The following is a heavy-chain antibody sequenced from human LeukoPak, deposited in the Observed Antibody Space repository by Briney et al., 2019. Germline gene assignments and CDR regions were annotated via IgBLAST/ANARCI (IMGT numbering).Heavy chain of an antibody. V-gene: IGHV3-48*02. CDR1: GFTFSYYS. D-gene: IGHD2-21*02. J-gene: IGHJ4*02. Sequence: GGSLRLSCVASGFTFSYYSMNWVRQAPGKGLEWVSYINSISGEIWYADSVKGRFTISRDDAKNSLYLQMNSLRDEDTAVYYCARDISYCGGDCAPYYFDYWGQGTLVTVSS. CDR3: ARDISYCGGDCAPYYFDY. CDR2: INSISGEI.